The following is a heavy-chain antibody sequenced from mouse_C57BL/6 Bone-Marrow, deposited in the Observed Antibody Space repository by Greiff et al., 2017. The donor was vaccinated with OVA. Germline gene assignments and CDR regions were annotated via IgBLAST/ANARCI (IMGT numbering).Heavy chain of an antibody. Sequence: EVKVEESGPGLVKPSQSLSLTCSVTGYSITSGYYWNWIRQFPGNKLEWMGYISYDGSNNYNPSLKNRISITRDTSKNQFFLKLNSVTTEDTATYYCARVGLFGFDYWGQGTTLTVSS. CDR2: ISYDGSN. CDR3: ARVGLFGFDY. V-gene: IGHV3-6*01. J-gene: IGHJ2*01. CDR1: GYSITSGYY. D-gene: IGHD1-1*01.